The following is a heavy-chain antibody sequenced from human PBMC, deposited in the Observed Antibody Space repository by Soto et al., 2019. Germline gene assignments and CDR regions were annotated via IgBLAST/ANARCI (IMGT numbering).Heavy chain of an antibody. J-gene: IGHJ6*02. CDR1: GFTFSSYG. CDR3: ARDGLERYYDSSGRPLYGMDV. V-gene: IGHV3-30-3*01. Sequence: GGSLRLSCAASGFTFSSYGMHWVRQAPGKGLEWVAVISYDGSNKYYADSVKGRFTISRDNSKNTLYLQMNSLRAEDTAVYYCARDGLERYYDSSGRPLYGMDVWGQGTTVTVSS. D-gene: IGHD3-22*01. CDR2: ISYDGSNK.